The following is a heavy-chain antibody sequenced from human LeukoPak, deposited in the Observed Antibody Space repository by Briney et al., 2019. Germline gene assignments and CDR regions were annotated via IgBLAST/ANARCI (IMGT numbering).Heavy chain of an antibody. CDR2: INPSGSAI. J-gene: IGHJ6*02. V-gene: IGHV3-11*01. CDR3: AGEEVLLGPPTFSYGLDV. CDR1: GFSFSDYY. Sequence: PGGSLRLSCAASGFSFSDYYMSWIRQAPGKGLEWISYINPSGSAIYYADSVKGRFTISRDNAKNSLYLHMNSLRAEDTAVYYCAGEEVLLGPPTFSYGLDVWGQGTTVTVSS. D-gene: IGHD3-16*01.